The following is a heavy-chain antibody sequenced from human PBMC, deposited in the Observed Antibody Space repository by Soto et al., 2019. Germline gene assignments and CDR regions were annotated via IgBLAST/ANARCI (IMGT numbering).Heavy chain of an antibody. V-gene: IGHV3-11*05. CDR2: ISSSNSYT. CDR3: ARDPVSEVGATRGFDY. Sequence: GGSLRLSCAASGFTFSDYYMSWIRQAPGKGLEWVSYISSSNSYTNYADSVKGRFTISRDNAKNSLYLQMNSLRAEDTAVYYCARDPVSEVGATRGFDYCGQGTLVTVSS. D-gene: IGHD1-26*01. J-gene: IGHJ4*02. CDR1: GFTFSDYY.